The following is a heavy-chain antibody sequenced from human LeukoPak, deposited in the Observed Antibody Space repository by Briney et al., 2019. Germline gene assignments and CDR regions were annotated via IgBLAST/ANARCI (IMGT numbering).Heavy chain of an antibody. D-gene: IGHD4-17*01. V-gene: IGHV3-48*01. J-gene: IGHJ4*02. CDR3: ASTFYGDSPPY. CDR1: GFTFGNYA. Sequence: GGSLRLSCAASGFTFGNYAMSWVRQAPGKGLEWVSYISSSSSTLYYADSVKGRFTISRDNAKNSLYLQMNSLRAEDTAVYYCASTFYGDSPPYWGQGTLVTVSS. CDR2: ISSSSSTL.